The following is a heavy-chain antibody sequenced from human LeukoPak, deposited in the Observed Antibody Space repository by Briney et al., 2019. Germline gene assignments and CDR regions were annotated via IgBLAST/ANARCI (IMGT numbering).Heavy chain of an antibody. D-gene: IGHD6-19*01. Sequence: ASVKVSCKASGYTFTSYGISWVRQAPGQGLEWMGWISAYNGNTNYAQKLQGRVTMTTDTSTSTAYMELRSLRSDDTAVYYCARDQPLDYSSGWNYYYYGMDVWGQGTTVTVSS. CDR1: GYTFTSYG. CDR2: ISAYNGNT. J-gene: IGHJ6*02. CDR3: ARDQPLDYSSGWNYYYYGMDV. V-gene: IGHV1-18*01.